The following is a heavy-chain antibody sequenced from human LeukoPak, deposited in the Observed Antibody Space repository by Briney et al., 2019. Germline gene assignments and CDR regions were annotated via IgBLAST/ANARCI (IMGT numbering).Heavy chain of an antibody. CDR1: GGTFSSYA. J-gene: IGHJ4*02. CDR3: AREGSWYSSSPAD. Sequence: ASVKVSCKASGGTFSSYAISWVRQAPGQGLEWMGRIIPILGIANYAQKFQGRVTITADKSTSTAYMELSSLRSEDTAVYYCAREGSWYSSSPADWGQGTLVTVSS. CDR2: IIPILGIA. V-gene: IGHV1-69*04. D-gene: IGHD6-6*01.